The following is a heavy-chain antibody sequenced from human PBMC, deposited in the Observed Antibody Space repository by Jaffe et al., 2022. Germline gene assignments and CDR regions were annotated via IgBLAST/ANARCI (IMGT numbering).Heavy chain of an antibody. V-gene: IGHV3-48*03. Sequence: EVQLVDSGGGLVQPGGSLRLSCAASGFTFSGYEMSWVRQPPGEGLEWLSYISSSGSPIYYADSVKGRFTISRDNAKNSLYLQMNSLRADDTAVYYCARHSPAGASGSFDSWGQGTLVTVSS. J-gene: IGHJ4*02. CDR3: ARHSPAGASGSFDS. CDR2: ISSSGSPI. CDR1: GFTFSGYE. D-gene: IGHD3-10*01.